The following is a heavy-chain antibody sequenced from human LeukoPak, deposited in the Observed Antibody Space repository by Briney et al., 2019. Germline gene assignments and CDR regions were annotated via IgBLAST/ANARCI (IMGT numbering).Heavy chain of an antibody. CDR3: ARVADFLYYYDSSGVLDY. J-gene: IGHJ4*02. CDR2: ISYDGSNK. D-gene: IGHD3-22*01. Sequence: GGSLRLSCAASGFTFSSYAMHWVRQAPGKGLEWVAVISYDGSNKYYADSVKGRFTISRDNSKNTLYLQMNSLRAEDTAVYYCARVADFLYYYDSSGVLDYWGQGTLVTVSS. CDR1: GFTFSSYA. V-gene: IGHV3-30-3*01.